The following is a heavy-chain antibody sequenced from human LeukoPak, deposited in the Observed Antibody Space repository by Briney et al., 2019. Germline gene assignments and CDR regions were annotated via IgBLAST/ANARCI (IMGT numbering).Heavy chain of an antibody. J-gene: IGHJ4*02. CDR1: GGTFSSYA. CDR3: ARDGGSSWYTSGYDY. V-gene: IGHV1-69*13. D-gene: IGHD6-13*01. Sequence: SVKVSCKASGGTFSSYAISWVRQAPGQGLEWMGRIIPIFGTSNYAQKFQGRVTITADESASTAYMELSSLRSEDTAVYYCARDGGSSWYTSGYDYWDQGTLVTVSS. CDR2: IIPIFGTS.